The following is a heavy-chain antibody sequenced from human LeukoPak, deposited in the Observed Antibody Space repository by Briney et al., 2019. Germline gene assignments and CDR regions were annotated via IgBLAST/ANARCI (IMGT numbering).Heavy chain of an antibody. V-gene: IGHV4-59*01. J-gene: IGHJ4*02. Sequence: SETLSLTCTVSGGSISSYYWSWIRQPPGKGLEWIGYIYYSGSTNYNPSLKSRVTISVDTSKNQFSLKLSSVTAADTAVYYCARPNSSSYSYYFDYWGQGTLVTVSS. CDR1: GGSISSYY. CDR2: IYYSGST. CDR3: ARPNSSSYSYYFDY. D-gene: IGHD3-22*01.